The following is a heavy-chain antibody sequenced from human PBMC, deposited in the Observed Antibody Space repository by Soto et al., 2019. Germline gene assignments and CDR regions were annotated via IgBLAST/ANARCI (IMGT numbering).Heavy chain of an antibody. D-gene: IGHD3-10*01. V-gene: IGHV3-48*03. CDR1: GFTFNDFE. CDR3: ARGFGRFNY. J-gene: IGHJ4*02. Sequence: EVQLLESGGGLVQPGGSLRLSCGVSGFTFNDFEMNWVRQAPGKGPEWLAYIDGSGATKKYADSVRGRFTISRDNPNNSLFLXXXXXXXADTAIYYCARGFGRFNYWGQGTLVSVSS. CDR2: IDGSGATK.